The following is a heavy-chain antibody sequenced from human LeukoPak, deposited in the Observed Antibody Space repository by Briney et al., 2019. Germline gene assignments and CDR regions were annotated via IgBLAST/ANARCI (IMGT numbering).Heavy chain of an antibody. D-gene: IGHD5-12*01. V-gene: IGHV4-4*02. CDR3: ARIVANPDAFDI. CDR1: GGSISSTDW. Sequence: SETLSLTCAVSGGSISSTDWWSWVRQPPGKGLEWIGEVYHSGSTNYNPSLKSRVTISVDTSKNQFSLKLSSVTAADTAVYYCARIVANPDAFDIWGQGTMVTVSS. CDR2: VYHSGST. J-gene: IGHJ3*02.